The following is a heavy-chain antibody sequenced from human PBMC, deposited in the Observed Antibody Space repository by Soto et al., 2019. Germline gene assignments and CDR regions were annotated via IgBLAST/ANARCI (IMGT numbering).Heavy chain of an antibody. CDR2: IYSGGST. J-gene: IGHJ4*02. V-gene: IGHV3-53*04. CDR1: GFTVSSNY. Sequence: GGSLRLSCAASGFTVSSNYMSWVRQAPGKGLEWVSVIYSGGSTYYADSVKGRFTISRHNSKNTLYLQMNSLRAEDTAVYYCARVTEGYSYYFDYWGQGTLVTVSS. D-gene: IGHD6-13*01. CDR3: ARVTEGYSYYFDY.